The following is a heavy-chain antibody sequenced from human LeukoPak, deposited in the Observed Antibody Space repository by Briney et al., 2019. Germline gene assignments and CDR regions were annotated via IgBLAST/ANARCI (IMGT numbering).Heavy chain of an antibody. CDR2: ISDSGGST. J-gene: IGHJ4*02. CDR1: GFTFSSYA. V-gene: IGHV3-23*01. Sequence: GGSLRLSCAASGFTFSSYAMSWVRQAPGKGLEWVSAISDSGGSTYYADSVRGRFIISRDNSKNTLYLQMNSLRAEDTAVYYCAKDREWKQTVRMGDYWGQGTLVTVSS. D-gene: IGHD1-1*01. CDR3: AKDREWKQTVRMGDY.